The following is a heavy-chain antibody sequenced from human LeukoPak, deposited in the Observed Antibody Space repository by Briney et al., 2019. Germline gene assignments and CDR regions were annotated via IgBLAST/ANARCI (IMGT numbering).Heavy chain of an antibody. Sequence: PGGSLRLSCAASGFTFSSYGMHWVRQAPGKGLEWVAVVWYDGSKKYSADSVKGRITISKDDSKNTLYLQMNSLRAEDTAVYYCARGVGYYDSRGTIDYWGQGTLVTVSS. J-gene: IGHJ4*02. D-gene: IGHD3-22*01. CDR3: ARGVGYYDSRGTIDY. CDR1: GFTFSSYG. V-gene: IGHV3-33*01. CDR2: VWYDGSKK.